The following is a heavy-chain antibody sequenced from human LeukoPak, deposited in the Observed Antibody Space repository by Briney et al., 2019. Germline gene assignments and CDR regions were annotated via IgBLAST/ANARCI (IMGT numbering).Heavy chain of an antibody. V-gene: IGHV4-59*01. Sequence: SETLSLTCTVSGGSISGYFWSWVRQPPGKGLEFIGYIHYTGSPNYKPSLKSRVIMSVDTSTNQLSLMLSSVTAADTAVYYCARAFRGIFGVFEAFDIWGQGTMVTVSS. D-gene: IGHD3-3*01. CDR3: ARAFRGIFGVFEAFDI. J-gene: IGHJ3*02. CDR2: IHYTGSP. CDR1: GGSISGYF.